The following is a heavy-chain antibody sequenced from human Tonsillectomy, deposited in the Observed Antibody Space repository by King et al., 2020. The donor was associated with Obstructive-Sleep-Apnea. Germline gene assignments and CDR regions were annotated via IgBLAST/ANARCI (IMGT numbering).Heavy chain of an antibody. J-gene: IGHJ3*01. Sequence: VQLVESGGGLVQPGGSLRLSCAASGFTFSSYDMHWVRQGTGKGLEWVAVIVLAGDTYYPGSVKGRFSISRENAKNSLYLQMNSLRAGDTAVYYCARGDCSGSSCYSLSALHVWGQGTMVTVSS. V-gene: IGHV3-13*01. CDR3: ARGDCSGSSCYSLSALHV. CDR2: IVLAGDT. CDR1: GFTFSSYD. D-gene: IGHD2-15*01.